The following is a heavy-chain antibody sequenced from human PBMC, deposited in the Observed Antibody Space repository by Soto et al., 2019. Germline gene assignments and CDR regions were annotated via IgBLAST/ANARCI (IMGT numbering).Heavy chain of an antibody. D-gene: IGHD1-1*01. Sequence: SETLSLTCTVSGASISGYYWSWIRKSAGKGLEWIGRIYATGTTDYNPSLKSRVMMSVDTSKKQFSLRLRSVTAADAAVYYCVRDGTKTLRDWFDPWGQGISVTVSS. CDR2: IYATGTT. J-gene: IGHJ5*02. V-gene: IGHV4-4*07. CDR3: VRDGTKTLRDWFDP. CDR1: GASISGYY.